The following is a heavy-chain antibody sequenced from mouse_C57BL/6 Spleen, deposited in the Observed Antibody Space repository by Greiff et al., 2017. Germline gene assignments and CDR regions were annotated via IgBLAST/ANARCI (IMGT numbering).Heavy chain of an antibody. CDR2: IRNKANGYTT. CDR1: GFTFTDYY. D-gene: IGHD1-1*01. Sequence: DVMLVESGGGLVQPGGSLSLSCAASGFTFTDYYMSWVRQPPGKALEWLGFIRNKANGYTTEYSASVKGRFTISRDNSQSILYLQMNALGAEDSATYYCARYIAVVRYFDVWGTGTTVTVSS. CDR3: ARYIAVVRYFDV. J-gene: IGHJ1*03. V-gene: IGHV7-3*01.